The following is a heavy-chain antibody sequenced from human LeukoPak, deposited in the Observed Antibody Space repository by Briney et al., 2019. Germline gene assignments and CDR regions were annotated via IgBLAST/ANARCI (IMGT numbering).Heavy chain of an antibody. D-gene: IGHD3-10*01. CDR1: RFTFSSYG. V-gene: IGHV3-33*01. CDR2: IWYDGSNK. J-gene: IGHJ6*03. CDR3: ARDRSGSYRRYYYYYYMDV. Sequence: GGSLRLSCAASRFTFSSYGMHWVRQAPGKGREWVAVIWYDGSNKYYADSVKGRFTISRDNSKNTLYLQMNSLRAEDTAVYYCARDRSGSYRRYYYYYYMDVWGKGTTVTVSS.